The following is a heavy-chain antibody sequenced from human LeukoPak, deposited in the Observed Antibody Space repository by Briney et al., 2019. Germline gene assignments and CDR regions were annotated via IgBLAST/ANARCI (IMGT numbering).Heavy chain of an antibody. V-gene: IGHV4-34*01. CDR2: INHSGST. CDR3: ARGLVYPRTSGYYYYYYGMDV. Sequence: SETLSLTCAVYGGSFSGYYWSWIRQPPGKGLEWIGEINHSGSTNYNPSLKSRVTISVDTSKNQFSLKLSSVTAADTAVYYCARGLVYPRTSGYYYYYYGMDVWGQGTTVTVSS. D-gene: IGHD2-8*02. CDR1: GGSFSGYY. J-gene: IGHJ6*02.